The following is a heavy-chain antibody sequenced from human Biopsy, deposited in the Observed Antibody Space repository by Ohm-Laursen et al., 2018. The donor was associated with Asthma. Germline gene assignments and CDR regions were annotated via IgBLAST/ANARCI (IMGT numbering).Heavy chain of an antibody. CDR2: IFPVFGTT. CDR1: GGTFGNYA. V-gene: IGHV1-69*06. CDR3: ASPSSSREILYYYYNMDI. J-gene: IGHJ6*02. D-gene: IGHD6-13*01. Sequence: ASVKVSCKASGGTFGNYAISWVRQAPGLGLEWMGGIFPVFGTTNIAQKFQGRVTISADIFTKTAYLEVSSLRSDDTAVYYCASPSSSREILYYYYNMDIWGQGTTVTV.